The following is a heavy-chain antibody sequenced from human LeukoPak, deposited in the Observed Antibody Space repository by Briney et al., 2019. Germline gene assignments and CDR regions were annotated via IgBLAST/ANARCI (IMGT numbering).Heavy chain of an antibody. CDR3: ARPASSGWPYDAFDI. Sequence: GGSLRLSCAASGFTFSSYWMSWVRQAPGKGLEWVANIKQDGSEKYYVDSAKGRFTISRDNAKNSLYLQMNSLRAEDTAVYYCARPASSGWPYDAFDIWGQGTMVTVSS. D-gene: IGHD6-19*01. CDR1: GFTFSSYW. CDR2: IKQDGSEK. V-gene: IGHV3-7*01. J-gene: IGHJ3*02.